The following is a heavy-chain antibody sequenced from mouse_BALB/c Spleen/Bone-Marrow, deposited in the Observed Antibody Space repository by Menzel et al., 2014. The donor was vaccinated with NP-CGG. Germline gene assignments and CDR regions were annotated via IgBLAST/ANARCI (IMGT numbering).Heavy chain of an antibody. CDR3: TRGGNWDDFDY. CDR2: ISSGSSNI. D-gene: IGHD4-1*01. J-gene: IGHJ2*01. Sequence: EVKVEESGGGLVQPGGSRKLSCAASGFTFSIFGMHWVRQAPEKGLEWVAYISSGSSNIYYADTVKGRFTISRDNPKNTLFLQMTSLRSEDTAMYYCTRGGNWDDFDYWGQGTTLTVSS. V-gene: IGHV5-17*02. CDR1: GFTFSIFG.